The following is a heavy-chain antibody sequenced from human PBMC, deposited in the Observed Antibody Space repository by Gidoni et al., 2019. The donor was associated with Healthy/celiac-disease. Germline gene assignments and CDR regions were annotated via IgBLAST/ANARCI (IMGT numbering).Heavy chain of an antibody. Sequence: EVQLVESGGGLVKPGGSLRLSCTTSGVTFSSYRRNWVRQAPGKGLEWVSSISSSSSYIYYADSVKGRFTISRDNAKNSLYLQMNSLRAEDPAVYYCARADGFDWLVIWFDPWGQGTLVTVSS. D-gene: IGHD3-9*01. CDR1: GVTFSSYR. CDR2: ISSSSSYI. J-gene: IGHJ5*02. V-gene: IGHV3-21*01. CDR3: ARADGFDWLVIWFDP.